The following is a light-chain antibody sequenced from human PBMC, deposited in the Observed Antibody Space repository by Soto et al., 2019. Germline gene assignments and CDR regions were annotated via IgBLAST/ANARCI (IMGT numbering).Light chain of an antibody. J-gene: IGKJ1*01. CDR1: QSISNY. Sequence: ASQSISNYLNWYQQKPGKAPNLLIYAASSLQSGVPSRCSGSGSGADFTLTISRLEPEDFAVYYCQQYGSSPPRTFGQGTKVDIK. CDR3: QQYGSSPPRT. CDR2: AAS. V-gene: IGKV1-39*02.